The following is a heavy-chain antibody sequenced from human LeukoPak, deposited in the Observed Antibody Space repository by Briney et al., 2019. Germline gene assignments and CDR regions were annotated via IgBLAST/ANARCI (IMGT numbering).Heavy chain of an antibody. Sequence: GGSLRLSCAPSGFTFSNYEMTWVRQAPGEGLEWVSFISSSGVLIYYADSVKGRFTISRDNAKNSLYLQMNSLRVEDTAVYYCARVSGSGWHFDYWGQGSLVTVSS. CDR1: GFTFSNYE. V-gene: IGHV3-48*03. CDR2: ISSSGVLI. CDR3: ARVSGSGWHFDY. D-gene: IGHD6-19*01. J-gene: IGHJ4*02.